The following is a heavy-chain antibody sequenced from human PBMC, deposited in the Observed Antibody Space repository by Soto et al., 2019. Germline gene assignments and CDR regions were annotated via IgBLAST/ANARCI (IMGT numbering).Heavy chain of an antibody. CDR2: TYYRSKWYN. CDR3: ARDSVWNYVVRSYYYVMDV. CDR1: GDSVSSNSAA. Sequence: SQTLSLTCAISGDSVSSNSAAWNWIRQSPSRGLEWLGRTYYRSKWYNDYAVSVKSRITINPDTSKNQFSLQLNSVTPEDTAVYYCARDSVWNYVVRSYYYVMDVWGQVTTVTVCS. J-gene: IGHJ6*02. V-gene: IGHV6-1*01. D-gene: IGHD1-7*01.